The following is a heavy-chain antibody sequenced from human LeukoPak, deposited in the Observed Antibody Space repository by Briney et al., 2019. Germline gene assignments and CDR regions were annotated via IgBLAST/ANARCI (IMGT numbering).Heavy chain of an antibody. CDR1: GFTVSSNY. CDR3: ARDFFTMVRGAQSRGAFDI. CDR2: IYSGGST. J-gene: IGHJ3*02. V-gene: IGHV3-66*02. Sequence: PGGSLRLSCAASGFTVSSNYMSWVRQAPGKGLEWVSVIYSGGSTYYTDSVKGRFTISRDNSKSTLYLQMNSLRAEDTAVYYCARDFFTMVRGAQSRGAFDIWGQGTMVTVSS. D-gene: IGHD3-10*01.